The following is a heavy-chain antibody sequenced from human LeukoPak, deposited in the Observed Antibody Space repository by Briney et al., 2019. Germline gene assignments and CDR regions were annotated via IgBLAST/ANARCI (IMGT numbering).Heavy chain of an antibody. D-gene: IGHD3-22*01. CDR1: RGTFSSYA. CDR3: ARDLDYYDSSGYYHAIAFDI. Sequence: SVKVSCKASRGTFSSYAISWVRQAPGQGLESMGGIIPIFGTANYAQKFQGRVTITADESTSTAYMELSSLRSEDTAVYYCARDLDYYDSSGYYHAIAFDIWGQGTMVTVSS. V-gene: IGHV1-69*13. CDR2: IIPIFGTA. J-gene: IGHJ3*02.